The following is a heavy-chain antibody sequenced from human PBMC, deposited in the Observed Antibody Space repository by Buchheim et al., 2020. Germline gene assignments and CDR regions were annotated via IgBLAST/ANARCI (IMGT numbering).Heavy chain of an antibody. J-gene: IGHJ5*02. Sequence: QVQLQQWGAGLLKPSETLSLTCAVYGGSFSGYYWSWIRQPPGQGLEWIGEINHSGSTNYNPSLKSRVTISVDTSKNQFSLKLSSVTAADTAVYYCAREDSSSWSKRNNWFDPWGQGTL. CDR2: INHSGST. V-gene: IGHV4-34*01. CDR3: AREDSSSWSKRNNWFDP. D-gene: IGHD6-13*01. CDR1: GGSFSGYY.